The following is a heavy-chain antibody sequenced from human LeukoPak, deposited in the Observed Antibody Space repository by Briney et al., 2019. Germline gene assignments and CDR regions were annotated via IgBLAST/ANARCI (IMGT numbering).Heavy chain of an antibody. J-gene: IGHJ4*02. V-gene: IGHV3-21*01. CDR1: GFTFSSYS. D-gene: IGHD4-17*01. CDR3: ASPDYGDSFFDY. Sequence: GGSLRLSCAASGFTFSSYSMNWVRQAPGKGLEWVSSISSSSSYIYYADSVKGRFTISRDNAKNSPYLQMNSLRAEDTAVYYCASPDYGDSFFDYWGQGTLVTVSS. CDR2: ISSSSSYI.